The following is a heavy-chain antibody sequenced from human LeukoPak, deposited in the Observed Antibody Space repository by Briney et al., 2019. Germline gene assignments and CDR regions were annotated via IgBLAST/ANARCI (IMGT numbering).Heavy chain of an antibody. V-gene: IGHV4-34*01. CDR2: INHSGST. Sequence: SETLSLTCAVYGGSSSGYYWSCIRQPPGNGLEWIGEINHSGSTNYNPSLKRRGTISVDAYKNQFSLKVSSVTAADTAVDYCARPLLDGYKDFDYWGQGTLVTVSS. CDR3: ARPLLDGYKDFDY. J-gene: IGHJ4*02. D-gene: IGHD5-24*01. CDR1: GGSSSGYY.